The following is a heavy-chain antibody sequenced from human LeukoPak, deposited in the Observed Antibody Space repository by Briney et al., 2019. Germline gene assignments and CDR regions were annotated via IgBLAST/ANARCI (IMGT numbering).Heavy chain of an antibody. V-gene: IGHV1-69*13. Sequence: SVKVSCKASGGTFSSYAISWVRQAPGQGLEWMGGSIPIFGTANCAQKFQGRGTIPADESTSTAYMELSSLRSEDTAVYYCARRGCSSTSCYMSDYYYYYMDVWGKGTTVTVSS. D-gene: IGHD2-2*02. CDR2: SIPIFGTA. J-gene: IGHJ6*03. CDR1: GGTFSSYA. CDR3: ARRGCSSTSCYMSDYYYYYMDV.